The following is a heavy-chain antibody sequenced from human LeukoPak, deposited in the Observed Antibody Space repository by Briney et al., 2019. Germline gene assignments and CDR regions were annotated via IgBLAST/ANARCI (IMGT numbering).Heavy chain of an antibody. Sequence: GGSLRLSCAASGFTFSSYAMSWVRQAPGKGLGWVSAISGSGGSTYYADSVKGRFTISRDNSKNTLYLQMNSLRAEDTAVYYCAKTAPTEYYYDSSGYYYLDYWGQGTLVTVSS. CDR1: GFTFSSYA. V-gene: IGHV3-23*01. D-gene: IGHD3-22*01. CDR2: ISGSGGST. J-gene: IGHJ4*02. CDR3: AKTAPTEYYYDSSGYYYLDY.